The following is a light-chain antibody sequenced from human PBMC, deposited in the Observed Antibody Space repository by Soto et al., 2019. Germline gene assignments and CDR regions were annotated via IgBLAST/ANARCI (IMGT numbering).Light chain of an antibody. CDR2: WAS. V-gene: IGKV4-1*01. J-gene: IGKJ4*01. CDR3: QQYYSTPLT. Sequence: SVITQSPDFLAVSLGERAPINCKSSQSVLYSSNNQNYLAWYQQKPGQPPKLLIYWASTRESGVPDRFSGSGSGTDFTLTISSLQAEDVALYYCQQYYSTPLTFGGGSKVDIK. CDR1: QSVLYSSNNQNY.